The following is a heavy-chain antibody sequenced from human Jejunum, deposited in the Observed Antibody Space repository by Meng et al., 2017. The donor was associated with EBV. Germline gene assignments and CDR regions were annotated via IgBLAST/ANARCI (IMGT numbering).Heavy chain of an antibody. CDR2: ISSSGFNK. D-gene: IGHD5-12*01. Sequence: VGSGGGGGQPGRSLRLSCAASGFSLSSYGMHWVRQAPGKGLEWVAFISSSGFNKDYSDSVKGRFTISRDTSKNTLYLQMNSLRAEDTAVYFCAKDRVATIFDSWGQGTLVTVSS. CDR3: AKDRVATIFDS. CDR1: GFSLSSYG. J-gene: IGHJ4*02. V-gene: IGHV3-30*18.